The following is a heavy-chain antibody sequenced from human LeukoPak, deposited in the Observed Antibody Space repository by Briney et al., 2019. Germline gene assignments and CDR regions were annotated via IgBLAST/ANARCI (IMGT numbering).Heavy chain of an antibody. J-gene: IGHJ5*02. CDR2: ITTSSSYI. V-gene: IGHV3-11*06. CDR3: ARDGGDSGFDP. CDR1: GFAFSDYY. Sequence: GGSLRLSCAASGFAFSDYYMSWIRQAPGKGLEWVSSITTSSSYIYYADSVKGRFTISRDNAKNSLYLQMNSLRAEDTAVYYCARDGGDSGFDPWGQGTLVTVSS. D-gene: IGHD2-21*02.